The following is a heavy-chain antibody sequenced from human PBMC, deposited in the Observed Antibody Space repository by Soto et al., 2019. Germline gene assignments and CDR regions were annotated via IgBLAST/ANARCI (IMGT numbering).Heavy chain of an antibody. CDR1: GYKFTNYW. CDR2: IYPGDSDT. D-gene: IGHD6-19*01. J-gene: IGHJ4*02. Sequence: GESLKISCKTSGYKFTNYWIAWVRQMPGKGLEWMGMIYPGDSDTRYSPSFQGQVTISVDKSITTAYLQWSSLKASDTAMYFCARHSGQWLVEIYWGQGTLVTVYS. CDR3: ARHSGQWLVEIY. V-gene: IGHV5-51*01.